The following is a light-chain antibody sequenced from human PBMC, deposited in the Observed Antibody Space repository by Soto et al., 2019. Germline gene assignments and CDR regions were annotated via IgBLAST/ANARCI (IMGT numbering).Light chain of an antibody. CDR3: QQYNRPWT. Sequence: DMQLTQSRSTLSASVGDTVSITCRASQSISSWLAWYQQKPGKAPKLLIYDASSLESGVPSRFSGSGSGTEFTLTISSLQPDDFATYYCQQYNRPWTFGQGTKVDIK. V-gene: IGKV1-5*01. J-gene: IGKJ1*01. CDR2: DAS. CDR1: QSISSW.